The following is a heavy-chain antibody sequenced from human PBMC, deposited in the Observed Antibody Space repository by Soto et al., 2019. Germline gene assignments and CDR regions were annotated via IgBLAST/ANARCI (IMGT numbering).Heavy chain of an antibody. CDR3: ARRGGGNYPYYFDY. V-gene: IGHV4-34*12. J-gene: IGHJ4*02. D-gene: IGHD2-21*01. CDR1: GGFFSDNY. Sequence: PSETLSLTCAVYGGFFSDNYWSWTRQPPGKGLEWIGEIIHSGRTNYNPSLKSRVTISEDTFKKQFSLKLNSVTDADTAVYYCARRGGGNYPYYFDYWDEGTLVTVPS. CDR2: IIHSGRT.